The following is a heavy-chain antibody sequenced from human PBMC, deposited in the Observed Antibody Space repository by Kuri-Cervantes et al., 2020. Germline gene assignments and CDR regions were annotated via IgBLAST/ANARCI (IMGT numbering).Heavy chain of an antibody. D-gene: IGHD3-10*01. J-gene: IGHJ4*02. CDR2: INPSGGST. V-gene: IGHV1-46*01. CDR1: GYTFTSYY. CDR3: ARLGACYGSGSHDY. Sequence: ASVKVSCKASGYTFTSYYMHWVRQAPGQGLEWMGIINPSGGSTSYAHKFQGRVNMTRDTSKNQFSLKLSSVTAADTAVYYCARLGACYGSGSHDYWGQGTLVTVSS.